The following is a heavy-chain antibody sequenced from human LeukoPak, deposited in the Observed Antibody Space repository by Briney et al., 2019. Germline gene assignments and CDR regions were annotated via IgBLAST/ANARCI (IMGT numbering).Heavy chain of an antibody. CDR2: IWHDGSKT. Sequence: PGGSLRLSCVASGFIFSRYDMHWVRQAPGKGLEWVVLIWHDGSKTHYADSVKGRFTISRDDSKSTLYVQMNSLRVEDTAVYYCARDPATVTSHFDYWGQGALVTVSS. CDR3: ARDPATVTSHFDY. CDR1: GFIFSRYD. D-gene: IGHD4-17*01. J-gene: IGHJ4*02. V-gene: IGHV3-33*01.